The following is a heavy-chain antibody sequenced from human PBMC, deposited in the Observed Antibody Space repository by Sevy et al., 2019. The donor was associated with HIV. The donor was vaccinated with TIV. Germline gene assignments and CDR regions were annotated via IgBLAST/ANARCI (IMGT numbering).Heavy chain of an antibody. CDR3: ARVNLEWLLGHYYYYMDV. Sequence: GGSLRLSCAASGFTFSSYSMNWVRQAPGKGLEWVSYISSSSSTIYYADSVKGRFTNSRDNAKNSLYLQMNSLRAEDTAVYYCARVNLEWLLGHYYYYMDVWGKGTTVTVSS. CDR2: ISSSSSTI. CDR1: GFTFSSYS. V-gene: IGHV3-48*01. J-gene: IGHJ6*03. D-gene: IGHD3-3*01.